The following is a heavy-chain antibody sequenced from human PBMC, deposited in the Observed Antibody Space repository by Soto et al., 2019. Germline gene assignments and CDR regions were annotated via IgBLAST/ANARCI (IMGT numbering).Heavy chain of an antibody. CDR1: GSTISSYT. Sequence: SVKISYRASGSTISSYTISWMRQAPGQGLEWMGRIIPILGIANYAQKFQGRVTITADKSTSTAYMELSSLRSQDTAVYYCARDTTPDYHDSSGYYTGGMDVWGLGTTVTVSS. D-gene: IGHD3-22*01. CDR2: IIPILGIA. CDR3: ARDTTPDYHDSSGYYTGGMDV. J-gene: IGHJ6*02. V-gene: IGHV1-69*04.